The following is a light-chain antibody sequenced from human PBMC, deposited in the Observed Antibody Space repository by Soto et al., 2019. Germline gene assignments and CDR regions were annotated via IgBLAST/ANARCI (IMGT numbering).Light chain of an antibody. V-gene: IGKV3-11*01. CDR2: DAS. CDR3: QQRSNWPPELT. CDR1: QWVSSY. J-gene: IGKJ4*01. Sequence: IVLTRAPATTSLSTGERATLSCRARQWVSSYVAWYQQKPGQAPRLLIYDASNRATGIPARFSGSGSGTDFTLTIGSLEPEDFAVYYCQQRSNWPPELTFGGGTKVDIK.